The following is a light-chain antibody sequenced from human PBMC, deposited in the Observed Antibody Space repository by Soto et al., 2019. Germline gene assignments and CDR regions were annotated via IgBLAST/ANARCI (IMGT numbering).Light chain of an antibody. V-gene: IGKV3-20*01. CDR3: QQYGSSPLT. CDR1: QSVSSSY. J-gene: IGKJ4*01. CDR2: GAS. Sequence: EIGVTQSPCTLSLSPGERATLSCRASQSVSSSYLAWYQQKPGQAPRLLIYGASSRATGIPDRFSGSGSGTDFTLTISRLEPEDFAVYYCQQYGSSPLTFGGGTKVDIK.